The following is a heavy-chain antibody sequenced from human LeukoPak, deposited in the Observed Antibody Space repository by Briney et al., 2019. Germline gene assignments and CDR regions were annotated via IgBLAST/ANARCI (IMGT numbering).Heavy chain of an antibody. V-gene: IGHV3-48*03. D-gene: IGHD2-2*01. CDR1: GFTFSSYE. J-gene: IGHJ5*02. Sequence: GGSLRLSCAASGFTFSSYEMSWVRQAPGKGLEWVSYISSSGSTIYYADSVKGRFTISRDNAKNSLYLQMNSLRAEDTAVYYCARDRGIVVVPAATINGFDPWGQGTLVTVSS. CDR3: ARDRGIVVVPAATINGFDP. CDR2: ISSSGSTI.